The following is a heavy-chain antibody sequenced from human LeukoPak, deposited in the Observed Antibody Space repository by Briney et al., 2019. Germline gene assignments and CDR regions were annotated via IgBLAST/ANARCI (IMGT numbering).Heavy chain of an antibody. D-gene: IGHD5-18*01. Sequence: PGGSLRLSCVASGFTFSSYSMNWVRQAPGKGLEWVSNIISSSGSSMYYADSVRGRFTISRDNAKNSLYLQMNSLRAEDTAVYYCAGDLGGGGYTSMVRGYYYGMDVWGQGTTVTVSS. CDR1: GFTFSSYS. V-gene: IGHV3-48*04. CDR2: IISSSGSSM. CDR3: AGDLGGGGYTSMVRGYYYGMDV. J-gene: IGHJ6*02.